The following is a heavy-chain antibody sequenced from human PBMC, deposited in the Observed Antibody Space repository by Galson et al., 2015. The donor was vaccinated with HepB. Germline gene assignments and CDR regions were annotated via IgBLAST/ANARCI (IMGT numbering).Heavy chain of an antibody. CDR1: GYTFTGYY. CDR2: INPNSGGT. D-gene: IGHD2-15*01. Sequence: SVKVSCKASGYTFTGYYMHWVRQAPGQGLEWMGRINPNSGGTNYAQKFQGRVTMTRDTSKNQFSLKLSSVTAADTAVYYCARSGCSGGSCYGNYWGQGTLVTVSS. CDR3: ARSGCSGGSCYGNY. J-gene: IGHJ4*02. V-gene: IGHV1-2*06.